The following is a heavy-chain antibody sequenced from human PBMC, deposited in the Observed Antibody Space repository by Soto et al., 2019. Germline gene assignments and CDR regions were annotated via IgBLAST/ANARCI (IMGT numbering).Heavy chain of an antibody. CDR3: AGGGFIGTPPDY. Sequence: GESLKISCKGSGYNFGGYWIGWVRQMPGKGLEWMGIIFPGDSDTRYSPSFQGQVTISADKSISTVYLQWRSLKASDTAIYFCAGGGFIGTPPDYWGQGTRVTVSS. V-gene: IGHV5-51*01. D-gene: IGHD1-7*01. CDR1: GYNFGGYW. J-gene: IGHJ4*02. CDR2: IFPGDSDT.